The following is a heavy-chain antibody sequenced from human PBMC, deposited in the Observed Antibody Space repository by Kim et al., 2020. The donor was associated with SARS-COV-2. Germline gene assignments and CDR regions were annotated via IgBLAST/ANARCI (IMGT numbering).Heavy chain of an antibody. V-gene: IGHV3-30*18. D-gene: IGHD2-2*01. CDR1: GFIFSNYG. Sequence: GGSLRLSCAASGFIFSNYGMHWLRQAPGKGLEWVAVVSYDGKVQYYGDSVKGRFTISRDNSKNTVYLQMNRLRVEDTAVYFCVKEALVRRSTWDDSWGRGTLVTVSS. CDR3: VKEALVRRSTWDDS. J-gene: IGHJ4*02. CDR2: VSYDGKVQ.